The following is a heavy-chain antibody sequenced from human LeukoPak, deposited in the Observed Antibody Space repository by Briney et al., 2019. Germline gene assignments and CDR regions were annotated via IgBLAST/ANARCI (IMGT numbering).Heavy chain of an antibody. V-gene: IGHV4-38-2*02. J-gene: IGHJ5*02. Sequence: PSETLSLTCSVSGYSISSGFYWGWIRQPPGKGLEWIGNIYHSGTTYYDPSLKSRITISVDTSKNQFSLKLNSVTAADTAVYYCARVAVVSHGAWFDPWGQGTLVTVSS. CDR1: GYSISSGFY. D-gene: IGHD4-23*01. CDR3: ARVAVVSHGAWFDP. CDR2: IYHSGTT.